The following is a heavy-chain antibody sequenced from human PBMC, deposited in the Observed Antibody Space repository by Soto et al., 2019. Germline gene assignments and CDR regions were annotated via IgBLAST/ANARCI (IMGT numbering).Heavy chain of an antibody. CDR3: ARDLIYGDYVPSPRFDP. CDR2: INPSGGST. D-gene: IGHD4-17*01. CDR1: GYTFTSYY. J-gene: IGHJ5*02. Sequence: GASVHVYCKASGYTFTSYYMHWVRQAPGQGLEWMGIINPSGGSTSYAQKFQGRVTMTRDTSTSTVYMELSSLRSEDTAVYYCARDLIYGDYVPSPRFDPWGQGTLVTVSS. V-gene: IGHV1-46*01.